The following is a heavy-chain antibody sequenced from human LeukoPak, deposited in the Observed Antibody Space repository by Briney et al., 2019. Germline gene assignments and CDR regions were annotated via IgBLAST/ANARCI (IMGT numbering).Heavy chain of an antibody. CDR3: TRGQRSCNSASCHLWYFDL. D-gene: IGHD2-2*01. CDR1: GFTFGTYS. CDR2: ISASSNYK. V-gene: IGHV3-23*01. J-gene: IGHJ2*01. Sequence: PGGSLRLSCATSGFTFGTYSLSWVRQAPGKALEWVSQISASSNYKYYADSVKGRFTISRDNSQSTLFLQMNSLRAEDTAIYYCTRGQRSCNSASCHLWYFDLWGRGTLVSVSS.